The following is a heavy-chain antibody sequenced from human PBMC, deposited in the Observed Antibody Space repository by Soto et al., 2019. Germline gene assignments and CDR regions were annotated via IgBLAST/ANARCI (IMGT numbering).Heavy chain of an antibody. Sequence: EVQLVESGGGLVKPGGSLRLSCAASGFTFSSYSMNWVRQAPGKGLEWVSSISSSSSYIYYADSVKGRFTISRDNAKNSLYLQRNSRRAEDTAVYYWARGSCSSTICPGYGMDLWGQGTTVTVSS. CDR1: GFTFSSYS. V-gene: IGHV3-21*01. D-gene: IGHD2-2*01. CDR2: ISSSSSYI. J-gene: IGHJ6*02. CDR3: ARGSCSSTICPGYGMDL.